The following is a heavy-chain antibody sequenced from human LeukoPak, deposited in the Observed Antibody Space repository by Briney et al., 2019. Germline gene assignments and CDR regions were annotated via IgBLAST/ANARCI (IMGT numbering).Heavy chain of an antibody. CDR3: ACFYYDSSGYYRPYYFDY. Sequence: ASVKVSCKASGGTFSSYAISWVRQAPGQGLEWMGGIIPIFGTANYAQKFQGRVTITADKSTSTAYMELSSLRSEDTAVYYCACFYYDSSGYYRPYYFDYWGQGTLVTVSS. J-gene: IGHJ4*02. V-gene: IGHV1-69*06. CDR1: GGTFSSYA. D-gene: IGHD3-22*01. CDR2: IIPIFGTA.